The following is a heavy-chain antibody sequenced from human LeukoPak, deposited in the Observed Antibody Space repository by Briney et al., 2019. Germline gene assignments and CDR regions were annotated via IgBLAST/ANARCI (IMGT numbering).Heavy chain of an antibody. Sequence: GGSLRLSCAASGFIFSSYAMHWVRQAPGKGLEWVAVISYDGSNKYYADSVKGRFTISRDNSRNTLYLQMNSLRAEDTAVYYCARDPGYCSGGSCQYYYYCYMDVWGKGTTVTVSS. CDR3: ARDPGYCSGGSCQYYYYCYMDV. D-gene: IGHD2-15*01. V-gene: IGHV3-30*04. J-gene: IGHJ6*03. CDR1: GFIFSSYA. CDR2: ISYDGSNK.